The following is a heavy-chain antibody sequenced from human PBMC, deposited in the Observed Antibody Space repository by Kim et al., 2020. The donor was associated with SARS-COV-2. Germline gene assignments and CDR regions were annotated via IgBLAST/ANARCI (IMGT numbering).Heavy chain of an antibody. Sequence: GGSLRLSCAASGFTFSSYDMHWVRQATGKGLEWVSAIGTAGDTYYPGSVKGRFTISRENAKNSLYLQMNSLRAGDTAVYYCARGNYDFWSGPARDYYYYYMDVWGKGTTVPVSS. V-gene: IGHV3-13*01. CDR2: IGTAGDT. J-gene: IGHJ6*03. D-gene: IGHD3-3*01. CDR1: GFTFSSYD. CDR3: ARGNYDFWSGPARDYYYYYMDV.